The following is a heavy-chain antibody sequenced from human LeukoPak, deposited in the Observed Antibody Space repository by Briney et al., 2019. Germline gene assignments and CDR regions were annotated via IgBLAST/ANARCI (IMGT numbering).Heavy chain of an antibody. V-gene: IGHV3-66*01. D-gene: IGHD5-24*01. J-gene: IGHJ4*02. Sequence: GGSLRLSCAASGFTVSSNYMSWVRQAPGKGLEWVSVIYSGGSTYYADSVKGRFTISRDNSKNTLYLQMNSLRAEDTAVYYCASRDGYNLGRRTDYWGQGTLVTVSS. CDR3: ASRDGYNLGRRTDY. CDR1: GFTVSSNY. CDR2: IYSGGST.